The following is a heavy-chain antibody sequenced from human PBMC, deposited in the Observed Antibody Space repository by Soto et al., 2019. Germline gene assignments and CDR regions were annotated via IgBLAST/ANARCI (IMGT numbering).Heavy chain of an antibody. D-gene: IGHD3-22*01. CDR1: GYTFTSYA. CDR3: ASRAGSRIVSNYYYYGMDV. CDR2: INAGNGNT. J-gene: IGHJ6*02. Sequence: QVQLVQSGAEVKKPGASVKVSCKASGYTFTSYAMHWVRQAPGQRLEWMGWINAGNGNTKYSQKFQGRVTITRDTSASTAYMELSSLRSEDTAVYYCASRAGSRIVSNYYYYGMDVWGQGTTVTVSS. V-gene: IGHV1-3*01.